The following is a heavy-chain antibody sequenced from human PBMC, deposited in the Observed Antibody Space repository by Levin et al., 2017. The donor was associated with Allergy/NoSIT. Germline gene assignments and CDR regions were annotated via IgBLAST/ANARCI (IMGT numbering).Heavy chain of an antibody. D-gene: IGHD4-23*01. Sequence: GGSLRLSCVASGFTFSDYWMTWVRQPLGKGLEWVANIKQDGGEKYYAESVKGRFTISRDNAKNSLFLQMNYLGTADTAVYFCARDTTVGGEAWGQGTLVTVSS. CDR2: IKQDGGEK. V-gene: IGHV3-7*03. J-gene: IGHJ5*02. CDR3: ARDTTVGGEA. CDR1: GFTFSDYW.